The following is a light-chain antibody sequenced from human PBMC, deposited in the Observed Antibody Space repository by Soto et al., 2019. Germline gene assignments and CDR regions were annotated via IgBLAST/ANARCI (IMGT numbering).Light chain of an antibody. Sequence: EIVLTQSPGTLSLSPGEGASLSCRASQSVSSNYLAWYQQRPGQPPRLLIYGASSRATGIPDRFSGSGSGTDFTLTISRLDPEDFAVYYCQQSAGSPWTFGQGTKVDIK. J-gene: IGKJ1*01. CDR1: QSVSSNY. V-gene: IGKV3-20*01. CDR2: GAS. CDR3: QQSAGSPWT.